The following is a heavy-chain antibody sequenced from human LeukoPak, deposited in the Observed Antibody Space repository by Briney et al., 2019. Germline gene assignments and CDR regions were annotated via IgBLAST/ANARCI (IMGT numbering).Heavy chain of an antibody. CDR1: GFTFSSYG. CDR3: AKDPKTYYYDSSGYGY. J-gene: IGHJ4*02. CDR2: ISGSGGST. Sequence: GGSLRLSCAASGFTFSSYGMSWVRQAPGKGLEWVSAISGSGGSTYYADSVKGRFTISRDNSKNTLYLQMSSLRAEDTAVYYCAKDPKTYYYDSSGYGYWGQGTLVTVSS. D-gene: IGHD3-22*01. V-gene: IGHV3-23*01.